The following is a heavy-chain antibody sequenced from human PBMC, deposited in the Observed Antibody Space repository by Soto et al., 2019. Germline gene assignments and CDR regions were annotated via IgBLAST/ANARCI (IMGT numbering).Heavy chain of an antibody. Sequence: GGSLRLSCAASGFTLSHYGMKWVRQAPGKGLEWVSYIGIGSSTKYYADSVKGRFTISRDNAKNSLYLQMNSLRAEDTAVYYCARDQLYYNDISGRPLNAFDVWGQGTMVTVSS. CDR2: IGIGSSTK. CDR1: GFTLSHYG. D-gene: IGHD3-22*01. V-gene: IGHV3-48*01. J-gene: IGHJ3*01. CDR3: ARDQLYYNDISGRPLNAFDV.